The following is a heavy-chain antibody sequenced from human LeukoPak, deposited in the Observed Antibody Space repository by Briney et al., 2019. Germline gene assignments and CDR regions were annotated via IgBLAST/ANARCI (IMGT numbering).Heavy chain of an antibody. CDR3: ASIVVVVAAGVNFDY. D-gene: IGHD2-15*01. J-gene: IGHJ4*02. CDR2: IYYSGSA. Sequence: SQTLSLTCTVSGGSISSGDYYWSWIRQPPGKGLEWSGSIYYSGSAYYNPSLKSRVTISVDTSKNQFSLKLSSVTAADTAVYYCASIVVVVAAGVNFDYWGQGTLVTVSS. V-gene: IGHV4-39*07. CDR1: GGSISSGDYY.